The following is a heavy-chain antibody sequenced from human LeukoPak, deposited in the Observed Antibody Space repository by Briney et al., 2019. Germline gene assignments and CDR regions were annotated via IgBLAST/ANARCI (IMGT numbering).Heavy chain of an antibody. Sequence: GGSLRLSCAASGFTFSSYGMHWVRQAPGKGLEWVAVIWYDGSNKYYADSVKGRFTISRDNSKNTLYLQMNSLRAEDTAVYYCARGSGSDYGDCFDYWGQGTLVTVSS. CDR2: IWYDGSNK. J-gene: IGHJ4*02. CDR3: ARGSGSDYGDCFDY. V-gene: IGHV3-33*01. D-gene: IGHD4-17*01. CDR1: GFTFSSYG.